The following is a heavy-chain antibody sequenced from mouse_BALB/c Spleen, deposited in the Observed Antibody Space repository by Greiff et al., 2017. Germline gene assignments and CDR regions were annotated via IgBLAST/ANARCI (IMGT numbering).Heavy chain of an antibody. D-gene: IGHD1-1*01. J-gene: IGHJ1*01. CDR2: IYPGSGST. CDR1: GYTFTSYW. Sequence: LQQPGSELVRPGASVKLSCKASGYTFTSYWMHWVKQRPGQGLEWIGNIYPGSGSTNYDEKFKSKATLTVDTSSSTAYMQLSSLTSEDSAVYYCTRYYGSSYDWDFDVWGAGTTVTVSS. CDR3: TRYYGSSYDWDFDV. V-gene: IGHV1S22*01.